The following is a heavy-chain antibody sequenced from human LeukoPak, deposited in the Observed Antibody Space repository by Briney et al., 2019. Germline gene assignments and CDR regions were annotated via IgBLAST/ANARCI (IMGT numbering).Heavy chain of an antibody. CDR1: GFTFSSYA. CDR3: AKGRSYGATYYFDY. Sequence: GGSLRLSCAASGFTFSSYAMSWVRQAPGKGLEWVSVISGSGGSTYYADSVKGRFTISRDSSKNTLYLQMNSLRAEDTAAYFCAKGRSYGATYYFDYWGQGTLVTVSS. D-gene: IGHD4-17*01. J-gene: IGHJ4*02. V-gene: IGHV3-23*01. CDR2: ISGSGGST.